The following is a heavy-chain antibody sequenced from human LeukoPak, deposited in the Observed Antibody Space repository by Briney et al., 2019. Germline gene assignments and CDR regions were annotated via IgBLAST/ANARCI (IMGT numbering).Heavy chain of an antibody. CDR2: INHSGST. V-gene: IGHV4-34*01. Sequence: SETLSLTCAVYGGSFSGYYWSWIRQPPGKGLEWIGEINHSGSTNYNPSLKNRVTISVDTSKNQFSLKLSSVTAADTAVYYCARAREQLGEFDYWGQGTLVTVSS. CDR1: GGSFSGYY. D-gene: IGHD6-6*01. CDR3: ARAREQLGEFDY. J-gene: IGHJ4*02.